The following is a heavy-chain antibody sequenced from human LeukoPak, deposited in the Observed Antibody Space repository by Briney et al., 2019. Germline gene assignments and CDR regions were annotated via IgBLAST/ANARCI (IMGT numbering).Heavy chain of an antibody. V-gene: IGHV3-30*02. CDR3: AKDLYPDYFNYGMDV. CDR1: GFTFSSYG. J-gene: IGHJ6*02. Sequence: PGGSLRLSCAASGFTFSSYGMHWVRQAPGKGLEWVAFIRYDGSNKYYADSVKGRFTISRDNCKNTLYLQMNSLRAEDTAVYYCAKDLYPDYFNYGMDVWGQGTTVTVSS. CDR2: IRYDGSNK. D-gene: IGHD2/OR15-2a*01.